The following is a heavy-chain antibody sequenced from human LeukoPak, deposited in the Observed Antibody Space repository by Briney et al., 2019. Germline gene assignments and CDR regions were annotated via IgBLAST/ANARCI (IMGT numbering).Heavy chain of an antibody. CDR1: GGTFSSYA. D-gene: IGHD3-3*01. V-gene: IGHV1-69*05. CDR2: IIPIFGTA. Sequence: SVTVSCMASGGTFSSYAISWVRQAPGQGLEWMGGIIPIFGTANYAQKFQGRVTITTDESTSTAYMELSSLRSEDTAVYYCARASYDFWSGYYEDTYYYYYMDVWGKGTTVTVSS. J-gene: IGHJ6*03. CDR3: ARASYDFWSGYYEDTYYYYYMDV.